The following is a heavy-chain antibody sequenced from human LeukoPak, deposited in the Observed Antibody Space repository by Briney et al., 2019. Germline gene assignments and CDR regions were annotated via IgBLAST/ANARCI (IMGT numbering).Heavy chain of an antibody. Sequence: PGGSLRLSCAASGFTFSSYWMHWVRQAPGKGLVWVSRINSDGSSTSYADSVKGRFTISRDNAKNTLYLQMNSLRAEDTAVYYCASTRWFGELVPYYYYGMDVWGQGTTVTVSS. J-gene: IGHJ6*02. CDR3: ASTRWFGELVPYYYYGMDV. D-gene: IGHD3-10*01. CDR2: INSDGSST. CDR1: GFTFSSYW. V-gene: IGHV3-74*01.